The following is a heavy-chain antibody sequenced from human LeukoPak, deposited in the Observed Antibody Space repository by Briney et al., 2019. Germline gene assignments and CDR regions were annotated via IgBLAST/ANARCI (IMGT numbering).Heavy chain of an antibody. D-gene: IGHD4-17*01. CDR3: ARDWTTVTSTVDGGD. V-gene: IGHV1-2*02. CDR2: INPNSGGT. J-gene: IGHJ4*02. CDR1: GYTFTGYY. Sequence: ASVKVSCKASGYTFTGYYMHWVRQAPGQGLEWMGWINPNSGGTNYAQKFQGRVTMTRDTSISTAYMELSRLRSDDTAVYYCARDWTTVTSTVDGGDWGQGTLVTVSS.